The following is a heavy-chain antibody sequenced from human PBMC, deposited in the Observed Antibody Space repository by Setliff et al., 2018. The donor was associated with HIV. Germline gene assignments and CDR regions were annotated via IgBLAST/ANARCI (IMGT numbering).Heavy chain of an antibody. D-gene: IGHD3-10*01. CDR1: GGSINTYY. V-gene: IGHV4-4*07. J-gene: IGHJ2*01. CDR3: ARDGDWEFREWYFDL. Sequence: KPSETLSLTCTVSGGSINTYYWSWIRQPAGKGLEWIGRFYTSGSTNYNPSLNGRVTMSIDRSKNQFSLKLNSVTAADTAVYYCARDGDWEFREWYFDLWGRGTLVTVSS. CDR2: FYTSGST.